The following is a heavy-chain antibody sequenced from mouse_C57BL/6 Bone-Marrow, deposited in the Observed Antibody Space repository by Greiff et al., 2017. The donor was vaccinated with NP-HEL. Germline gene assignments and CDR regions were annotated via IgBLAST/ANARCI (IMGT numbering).Heavy chain of an antibody. CDR2: ISYDGSN. CDR3: ARDDYYGSSPYAMDY. CDR1: GYSITSGYY. J-gene: IGHJ4*01. Sequence: EVQLQESGPGLVKPSQSLSLTCSVTGYSITSGYYWNWIRQFPGNKLEWMGYISYDGSNNYNPSLKNRISITRDTSKNQFFLKLNSVTTEDTATYYCARDDYYGSSPYAMDYWGQGTSVTVSS. V-gene: IGHV3-6*01. D-gene: IGHD1-1*01.